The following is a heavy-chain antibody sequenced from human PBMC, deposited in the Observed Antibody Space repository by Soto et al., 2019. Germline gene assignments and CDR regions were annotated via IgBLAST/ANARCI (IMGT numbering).Heavy chain of an antibody. CDR1: GGSINSGDYY. J-gene: IGHJ5*02. D-gene: IGHD4-17*01. CDR3: AKLPWADYGGIFDP. CDR2: IYYSGST. V-gene: IGHV4-61*08. Sequence: SETLSLTCTVSGGSINSGDYYWSWIRQPPGKGLEWIGYIYYSGSTNYNPSLKSRVTISVDTSKNQFSLKLSSVTAADKAVYYWAKLPWADYGGIFDPWGQGTLVTVSS.